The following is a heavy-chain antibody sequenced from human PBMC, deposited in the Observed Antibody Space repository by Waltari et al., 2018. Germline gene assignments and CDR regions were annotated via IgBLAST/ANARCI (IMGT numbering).Heavy chain of an antibody. V-gene: IGHV4-39*01. CDR3: ARHASNQWLTGYYYYMDV. CDR2: IYYSGST. CDR1: GGSISSSSYY. Sequence: QLQLQESGPGLVKPSETLSLTCTVSGGSISSSSYYWGWIRQPPGKGLEWIGSIYYSGSTYYNPSLKSRVTISVDTSKNQFSLKLSSVTAADTAVYYCARHASNQWLTGYYYYMDVWGKGTTVTVSS. J-gene: IGHJ6*03. D-gene: IGHD6-19*01.